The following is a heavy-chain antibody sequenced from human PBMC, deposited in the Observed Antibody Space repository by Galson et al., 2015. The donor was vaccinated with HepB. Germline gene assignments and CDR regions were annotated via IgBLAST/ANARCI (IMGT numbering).Heavy chain of an antibody. Sequence: LSCAASGFTFSSYAVSWVRQAPGKGLEWVSAISGSGGSTYYADSVRGRFTISRDNSKNTLYLQMNSLRAEDTAVYYCAKFYIVVVPAAMTEFRGFDYWGQGTLVTVSS. CDR1: GFTFSSYA. V-gene: IGHV3-23*01. J-gene: IGHJ4*02. D-gene: IGHD2-2*01. CDR2: ISGSGGST. CDR3: AKFYIVVVPAAMTEFRGFDY.